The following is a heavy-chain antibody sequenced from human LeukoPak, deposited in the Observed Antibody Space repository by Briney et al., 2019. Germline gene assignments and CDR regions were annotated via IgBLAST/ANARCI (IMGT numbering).Heavy chain of an antibody. Sequence: PGGSLRLSCAAPGFTFSSSAMHWVRQALGTGLERVAVISYDGSIKYYADSVKSRFTISRDNSKNARYLQMSSLRAEDTAVYYCARSSRPAGAFDYWGQGTLVTVSS. D-gene: IGHD3-10*01. CDR1: GFTFSSSA. CDR3: ARSSRPAGAFDY. CDR2: ISYDGSIK. V-gene: IGHV3-30-3*01. J-gene: IGHJ4*02.